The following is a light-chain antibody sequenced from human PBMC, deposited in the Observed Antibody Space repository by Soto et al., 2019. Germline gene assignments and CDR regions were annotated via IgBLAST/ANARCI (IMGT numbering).Light chain of an antibody. CDR2: AVS. J-gene: IGKJ2*01. V-gene: IGKV3-20*01. Sequence: EIVLTQSPGTLSSSPGERATLSCRASQSVSSSYLAWYQQKPGQAPRLLIYAVSSRATGIPDRFSGSGSGTDFNLTIRGLEPEDFAVYYCQHYGNSPPYTFGQGTKVDIK. CDR3: QHYGNSPPYT. CDR1: QSVSSSY.